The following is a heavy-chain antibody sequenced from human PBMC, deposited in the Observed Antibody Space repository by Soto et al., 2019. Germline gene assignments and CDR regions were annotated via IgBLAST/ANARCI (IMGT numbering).Heavy chain of an antibody. Sequence: KPSETLSLTCTVSGDSINSYYWSWIRQPAGKGLEWIGRIYTSGSTNYNPSLKSRVTMSVDTSKNQFSLKLNSVTAADTAVYYCARELMTYYDFWSGSNPAGRDAWGECTTVTDSS. CDR3: ARELMTYYDFWSGSNPAGRDA. CDR2: IYTSGST. V-gene: IGHV4-4*07. CDR1: GDSINSYY. J-gene: IGHJ6*04. D-gene: IGHD3-3*01.